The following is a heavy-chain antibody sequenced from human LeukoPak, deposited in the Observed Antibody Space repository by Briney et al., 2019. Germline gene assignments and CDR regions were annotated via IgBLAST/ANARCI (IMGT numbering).Heavy chain of an antibody. Sequence: GGSLRLSCAASGFTFDDYAMHWVRQAPGEGLEWVSGISWNSGSIGYADSVKGRFTISRDNAKNSLYLQMNSLRAEDTALYYCAKDDTAMALGYFDYWGQGTLVTDSS. CDR1: GFTFDDYA. CDR2: ISWNSGSI. CDR3: AKDDTAMALGYFDY. J-gene: IGHJ4*02. V-gene: IGHV3-9*01. D-gene: IGHD5-18*01.